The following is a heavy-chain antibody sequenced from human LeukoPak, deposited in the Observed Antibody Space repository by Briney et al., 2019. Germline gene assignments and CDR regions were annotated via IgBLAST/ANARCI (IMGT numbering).Heavy chain of an antibody. CDR3: VKGSLYCSGGSCYSGAFDI. V-gene: IGHV3-23*01. Sequence: GGSLRLSCVASGFTFSGYAMTWVRQAPGKGLEWVSSMRTNAGSTYYSDSVKGRFTISRDNSKNTVYLQMSSLRSEESAVYYCVKGSLYCSGGSCYSGAFDIWGQGTLVTVSS. D-gene: IGHD2-15*01. CDR1: GFTFSGYA. CDR2: MRTNAGST. J-gene: IGHJ3*02.